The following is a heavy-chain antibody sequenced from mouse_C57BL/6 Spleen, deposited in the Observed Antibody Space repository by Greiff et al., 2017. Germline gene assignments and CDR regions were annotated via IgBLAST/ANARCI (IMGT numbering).Heavy chain of an antibody. CDR3: ARCDYGYYFDY. CDR1: GYAFTNYL. CDR2: INPGSGGT. Sequence: LQESGAELVRPGTSVKVSCKASGYAFTNYLIEWVKQRPGQGLEWIGVINPGSGGTNYNEKFKGKATLTADKSSSTAYMQLSSLTSEDSAVYFCARCDYGYYFDYWGQGTTLTVSS. J-gene: IGHJ2*01. V-gene: IGHV1-54*01. D-gene: IGHD2-4*01.